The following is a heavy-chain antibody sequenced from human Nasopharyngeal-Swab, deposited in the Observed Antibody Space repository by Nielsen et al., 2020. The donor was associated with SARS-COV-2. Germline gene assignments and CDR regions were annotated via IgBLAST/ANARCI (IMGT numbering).Heavy chain of an antibody. CDR2: IKQSGSGK. D-gene: IGHD2-2*01. J-gene: IGHJ4*02. V-gene: IGHV3-7*01. CDR3: ARYCSATSCPRGFDY. CDR1: GFTFSSYW. Sequence: LSLTCAASGFTFSSYWMSWVRQAPGKGLEWVAHIKQSGSGKYYVDSVKGRFTISRDNAKNSLSLQMNSLRAEDTAVYYCARYCSATSCPRGFDYWGQGTLVTVSS.